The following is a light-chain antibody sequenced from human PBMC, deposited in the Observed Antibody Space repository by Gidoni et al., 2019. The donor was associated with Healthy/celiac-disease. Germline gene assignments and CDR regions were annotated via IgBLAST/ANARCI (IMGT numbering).Light chain of an antibody. CDR1: QGISSY. CDR2: AAS. CDR3: QQYYSFPRT. Sequence: VFWMTHSPSLLSASTGDRVTISCRMSQGISSYLAWYQQKQGKAHGLLIYAASTLQSGVPSRFSCNGSGKDFTLTSSCLQSEDVATYYCQQYYSFPRTFXQXTKVEIK. J-gene: IGKJ1*01. V-gene: IGKV1D-8*01.